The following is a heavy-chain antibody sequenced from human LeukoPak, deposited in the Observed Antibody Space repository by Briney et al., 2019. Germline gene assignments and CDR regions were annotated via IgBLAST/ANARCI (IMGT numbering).Heavy chain of an antibody. D-gene: IGHD1-7*01. CDR3: ARGSTPNWNSSYNWFDP. J-gene: IGHJ5*02. Sequence: PSETLSLTCTVSGGSISSSSYYWGWIRQPPGKGLEWIGSIYYSGSTYYNPSLKSRVTISVDTSKNQFSLKLSSVTAADTAVYYCARGSTPNWNSSYNWFDPWGQGTLVTVSS. CDR1: GGSISSSSYY. V-gene: IGHV4-39*01. CDR2: IYYSGST.